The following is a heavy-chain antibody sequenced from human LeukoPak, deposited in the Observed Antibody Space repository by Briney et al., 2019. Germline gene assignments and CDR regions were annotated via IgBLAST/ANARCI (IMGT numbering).Heavy chain of an antibody. J-gene: IGHJ5*02. D-gene: IGHD1-26*01. Sequence: KPSETLSLTCTVSGGSISSYYWSWIRQPPGKGLEWIGYIYYSGSTNYNPSLKSRVTISVDTSKNQFSLELSSVTAADTAVYYCARGIRNSGSYYRWGQGTLVTVSS. V-gene: IGHV4-59*12. CDR1: GGSISSYY. CDR2: IYYSGST. CDR3: ARGIRNSGSYYR.